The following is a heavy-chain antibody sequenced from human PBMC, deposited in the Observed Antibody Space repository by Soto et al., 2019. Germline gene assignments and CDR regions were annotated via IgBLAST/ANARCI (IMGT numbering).Heavy chain of an antibody. CDR2: IAYDGSNK. V-gene: IGHV3-30*04. J-gene: IGHJ5*02. Sequence: QVQLVESGGGVVQPGRSLRLSCAASGFSISRSAMHWVRQAPGTGPEWVAVIAYDGSNKWYADSAKGRFTISRDNSKNTLYLHMTSLRGEDTAVYYCARDLQAGTDNVNWFAPWGQGTRVTVSS. D-gene: IGHD1-1*01. CDR3: ARDLQAGTDNVNWFAP. CDR1: GFSISRSA.